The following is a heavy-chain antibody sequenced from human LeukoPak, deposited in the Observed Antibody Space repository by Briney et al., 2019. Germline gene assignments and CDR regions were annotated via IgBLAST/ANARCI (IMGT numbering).Heavy chain of an antibody. J-gene: IGHJ4*02. CDR3: ARDMSWRQFDY. CDR1: GLTVSTNY. Sequence: GGSLRLSCAASGLTVSTNYISWVRQIPGRGLEWVSVIYVDGSTYYADFVKGRFTISRDSYRNTLYLQMNSLRTEDTAVYYCARDMSWRQFDYWGQGTLVTVSS. CDR2: IYVDGST. V-gene: IGHV3-53*05. D-gene: IGHD3-10*02.